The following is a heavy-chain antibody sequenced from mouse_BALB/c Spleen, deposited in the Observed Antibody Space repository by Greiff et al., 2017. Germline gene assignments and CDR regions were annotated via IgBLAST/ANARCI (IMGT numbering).Heavy chain of an antibody. Sequence: QVQLKQSGAELVRPGTSVKVSCKASGYAFTNYLIEWVKQRPGQGLEWIGVINPGSGGTNYNEKFKGKATLTADKSSSTAYMQLSSLTSDDSAVYFCARHPVYYAMDYWGQGTSVTVSS. CDR3: ARHPVYYAMDY. V-gene: IGHV1-54*01. CDR1: GYAFTNYL. CDR2: INPGSGGT. J-gene: IGHJ4*01.